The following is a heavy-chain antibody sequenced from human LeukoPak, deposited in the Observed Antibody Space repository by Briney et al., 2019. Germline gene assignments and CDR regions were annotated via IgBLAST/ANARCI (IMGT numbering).Heavy chain of an antibody. Sequence: SETLSLTCTVSGGSISSYYRSWIRQPPGKGLEWIGYIYYSGSTNYNPSLKSRVTISVDTSKNQFSLKLSSVTAADTAVYYCARRGRWLQRGNYDYWGQGTLVTVSS. J-gene: IGHJ4*02. CDR3: ARRGRWLQRGNYDY. V-gene: IGHV4-59*08. D-gene: IGHD5-24*01. CDR2: IYYSGST. CDR1: GGSISSYY.